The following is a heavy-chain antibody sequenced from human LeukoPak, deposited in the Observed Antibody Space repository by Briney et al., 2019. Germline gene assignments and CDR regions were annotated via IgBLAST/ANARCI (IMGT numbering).Heavy chain of an antibody. D-gene: IGHD6-19*01. CDR2: ISAYNGNT. Sequence: ASVKVSCKASGYTFTSYGISWVRQAPGQGLEWMGWISAYNGNTNYVQKLQGRFTRTTDTSTSTAYMELRSLRADDTAVYYCARVQWLVANDAFDIWGQGTMVTVSS. V-gene: IGHV1-18*01. CDR3: ARVQWLVANDAFDI. J-gene: IGHJ3*02. CDR1: GYTFTSYG.